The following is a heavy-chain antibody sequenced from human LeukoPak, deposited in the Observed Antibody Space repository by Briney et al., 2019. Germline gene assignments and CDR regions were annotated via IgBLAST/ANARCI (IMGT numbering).Heavy chain of an antibody. CDR2: INPSGGST. V-gene: IGHV1-46*01. D-gene: IGHD3-22*01. CDR1: GYTFTSYY. Sequence: ASVKVSCKASGYTFTSYYMHWVRQAPGQGLEWMGTINPSGGSTSYAQKFQGRVTMTRDTSTSTVYMELSSLRSEDTAVYYCARDPRDYYYDSSGYFPPDYWGQGTLVTVSS. CDR3: ARDPRDYYYDSSGYFPPDY. J-gene: IGHJ4*02.